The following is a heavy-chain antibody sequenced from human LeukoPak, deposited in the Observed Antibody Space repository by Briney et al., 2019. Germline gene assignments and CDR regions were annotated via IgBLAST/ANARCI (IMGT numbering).Heavy chain of an antibody. Sequence: SVKVSCKASGFTFTSSAVQWVRQARGQRLEWIGWIVVGSGNTNYAQKFQERATITRDMSTSTAYMELSSLRSDDTAVYYCTRESGSYHGNDYWGQGTLVTVSS. J-gene: IGHJ4*02. CDR2: IVVGSGNT. CDR1: GFTFTSSA. CDR3: TRESGSYHGNDY. D-gene: IGHD1-26*01. V-gene: IGHV1-58*01.